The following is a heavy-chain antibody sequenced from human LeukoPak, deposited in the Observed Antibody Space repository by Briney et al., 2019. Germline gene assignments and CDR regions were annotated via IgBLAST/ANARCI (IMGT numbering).Heavy chain of an antibody. CDR1: GYTFTSYD. V-gene: IGHV1-8*01. CDR2: MNPNRGNT. Sequence: GASVTVSCKASGYTFTSYDINWVRQAPGQGLEWMGWMNPNRGNTDYAQKIQGRVTMTRNTSISTAYMELSSLRSEDTAVYYCASSGYYYTLDYWGQGTLVTVSS. CDR3: ASSGYYYTLDY. J-gene: IGHJ4*02. D-gene: IGHD3-22*01.